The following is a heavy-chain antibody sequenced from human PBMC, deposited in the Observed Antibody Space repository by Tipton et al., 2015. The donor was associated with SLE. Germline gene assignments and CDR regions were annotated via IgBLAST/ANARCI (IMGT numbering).Heavy chain of an antibody. V-gene: IGHV4-34*01. D-gene: IGHD3-16*02. CDR3: AQAHLWGSYRYASDI. CDR1: GGSFGGYY. Sequence: TLSLTCSIYGGSFGGYYWSWIRHPPGKGLEWSGEINHGGSTNYNPSLKSRVTISVDTSKNQFSLKLSSVTAADTAVYYCAQAHLWGSYRYASDIWGQGTMVTVSS. CDR2: INHGGST. J-gene: IGHJ3*02.